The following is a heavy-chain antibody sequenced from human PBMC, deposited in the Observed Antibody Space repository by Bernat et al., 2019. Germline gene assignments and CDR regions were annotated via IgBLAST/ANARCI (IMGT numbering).Heavy chain of an antibody. D-gene: IGHD6-13*01. CDR3: AKEAAAGTDPYYYYGMDV. Sequence: EVQLVESGGGLVQPGRSLRLSCAASGFTFDDYAMHWVRQAPGKGLEWVSGISWNSGSIGYGESVKGRFTISRDNAKNSLYLQMNSLRAEDTALYYCAKEAAAGTDPYYYYGMDVWGQGTTVTVAS. CDR2: ISWNSGSI. J-gene: IGHJ6*02. CDR1: GFTFDDYA. V-gene: IGHV3-9*01.